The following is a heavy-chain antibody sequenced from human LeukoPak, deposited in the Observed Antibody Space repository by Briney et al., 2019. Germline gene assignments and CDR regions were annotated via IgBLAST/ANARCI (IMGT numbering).Heavy chain of an antibody. J-gene: IGHJ6*03. Sequence: SETLSLTXAVYGGSFRGYYWSWIRQPPGKGLEWIGEINHSGSTNYNPSLKSRVTISVDTSKNQFSLKLSSVTAADTAVYYCARGSTYYYDSSGYYYRQDYYYYMDVWGKGTTVTVSS. D-gene: IGHD3-22*01. CDR2: INHSGST. CDR3: ARGSTYYYDSSGYYYRQDYYYYMDV. V-gene: IGHV4-34*01. CDR1: GGSFRGYY.